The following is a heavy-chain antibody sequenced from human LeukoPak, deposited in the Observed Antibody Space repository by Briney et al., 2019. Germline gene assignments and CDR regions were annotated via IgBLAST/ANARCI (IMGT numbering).Heavy chain of an antibody. CDR2: IYETGST. Sequence: SETLSLTCSVSGGSISSYYWGWIRQPPGRGLEWIGNIYETGSTNYNPSLKSRVTISVDTSKNQFSLKLSSVTAADTAVYYCVRPDDNSFDFWGQGTMVTVSS. V-gene: IGHV4-39*01. CDR1: GGSISSYY. CDR3: VRPDDNSFDF. J-gene: IGHJ3*01. D-gene: IGHD3-9*01.